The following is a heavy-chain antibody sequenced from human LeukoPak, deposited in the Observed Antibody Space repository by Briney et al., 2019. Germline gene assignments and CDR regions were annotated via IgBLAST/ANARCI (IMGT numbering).Heavy chain of an antibody. CDR1: GFTFSSYA. CDR3: AKSAARNSGSYYGVDY. J-gene: IGHJ4*02. Sequence: GGSLRLSCAASGFTFSSYAMSWVRQAPGKGLEWVSAISGSGGSTYYADSVKGRFTISRDNSKNTLYLQMNSLRAEDTAVYYCAKSAARNSGSYYGVDYWGQGTLVTVSS. CDR2: ISGSGGST. D-gene: IGHD1-26*01. V-gene: IGHV3-23*01.